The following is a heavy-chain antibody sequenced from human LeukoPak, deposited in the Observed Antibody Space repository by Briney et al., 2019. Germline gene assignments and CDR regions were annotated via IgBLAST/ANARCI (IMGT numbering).Heavy chain of an antibody. CDR2: INHSGST. V-gene: IGHV4-34*01. CDR1: GGSFSGYY. Sequence: SETLSLTCAVYGGSFSGYYWSWIRQPPGKGLEWIGEINHSGSTNYNPSLKSRVTISVDTSKNQFSLKLSSVTAADTAVYYCAREVVRYCSSTSCYTKVYYYYYMDVWGKGTTVTVSS. J-gene: IGHJ6*03. D-gene: IGHD2-2*02. CDR3: AREVVRYCSSTSCYTKVYYYYYMDV.